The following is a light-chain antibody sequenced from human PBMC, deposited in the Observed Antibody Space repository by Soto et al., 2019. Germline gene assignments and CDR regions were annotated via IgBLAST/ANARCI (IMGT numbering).Light chain of an antibody. J-gene: IGLJ3*02. Sequence: QSVVTQEPSLSVSPGGTVTLTCASSTGAVTSGNFPYWFQQNPGQAPRTLIYETSNKHSWTPARFSGSLLGGKAALTLSGAQPEDEAEYYCLLSFSGPRVFGGGTKLTVL. CDR2: ETS. V-gene: IGLV7-46*01. CDR1: TGAVTSGNF. CDR3: LLSFSGPRV.